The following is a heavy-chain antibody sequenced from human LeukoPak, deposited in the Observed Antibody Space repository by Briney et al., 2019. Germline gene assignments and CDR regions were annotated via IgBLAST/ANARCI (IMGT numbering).Heavy chain of an antibody. J-gene: IGHJ4*02. V-gene: IGHV4-59*08. Sequence: PSETLSLTCTVSGGSIRSYYWSWIRQPPGKGLEWIGYIYDSGSTNYNPSLKSRVTISVDTPKNQFSLKLSSVTAADTAVYYCAMLYGSGSYLDYWGQGTLVTVSS. CDR1: GGSIRSYY. CDR2: IYDSGST. D-gene: IGHD3-10*01. CDR3: AMLYGSGSYLDY.